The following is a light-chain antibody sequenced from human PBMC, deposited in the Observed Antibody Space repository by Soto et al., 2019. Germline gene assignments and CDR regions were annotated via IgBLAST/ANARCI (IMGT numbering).Light chain of an antibody. CDR1: TSDVGDYNY. CDR3: SSYTSRSSVI. CDR2: NVS. J-gene: IGLJ2*01. V-gene: IGLV2-14*01. Sequence: QSALTQPASVSGSPGQSITISCTATTSDVGDYNYVSWYQQYPGKAPKPIIYNVSNWPSGVSNRFSGSKSGDTASLTISGLQAEDEADYYCSSYTSRSSVIFGGGTKLTVL.